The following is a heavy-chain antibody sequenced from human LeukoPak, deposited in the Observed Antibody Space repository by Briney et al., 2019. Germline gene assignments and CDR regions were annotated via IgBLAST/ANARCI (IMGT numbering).Heavy chain of an antibody. V-gene: IGHV4-4*07. Sequence: PSETLSLTCTVSGASISSFYWTWIRQPAGKGLEWIGLIYSSGSTNYNPSLKSRVTMSVDTSKNQFSLKLSSVTAADTAFYHCAREVASLDYWGQGTLVTVSS. CDR1: GASISSFY. D-gene: IGHD2-21*01. CDR2: IYSSGST. CDR3: AREVASLDY. J-gene: IGHJ4*02.